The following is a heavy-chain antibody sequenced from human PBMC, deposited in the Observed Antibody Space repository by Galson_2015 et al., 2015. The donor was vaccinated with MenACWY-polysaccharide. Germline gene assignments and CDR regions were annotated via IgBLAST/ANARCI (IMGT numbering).Heavy chain of an antibody. V-gene: IGHV4-30-4*08. CDR1: GDSITSGDYF. CDR2: VSYRGGS. CDR3: ARAPRRDSGFGWFDH. D-gene: IGHD6-25*01. J-gene: IGHJ5*02. Sequence: TLSLTCAVSGDSITSGDYFWNWFRQPPGKGLEWIGYVSYRGGSNDNPSLRSRLAMSLDTSNHHFSLNLRSVTAADTAVYYCARAPRRDSGFGWFDHWGQGILVTVSS.